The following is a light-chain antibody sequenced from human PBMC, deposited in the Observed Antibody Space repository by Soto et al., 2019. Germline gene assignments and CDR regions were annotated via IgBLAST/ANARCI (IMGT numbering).Light chain of an antibody. CDR1: QGISNY. CDR3: QKYNSAPRT. Sequence: DVQMTQAPSSLSASVGDRVTITCRASQGISNYLAWYQQKPGKVPKLLIYAASILQSGVPSRFSGSGSGTDFTLTISSLQPADVATYFCQKYNSAPRTFGGGTQVEIK. CDR2: AAS. V-gene: IGKV1-27*01. J-gene: IGKJ4*01.